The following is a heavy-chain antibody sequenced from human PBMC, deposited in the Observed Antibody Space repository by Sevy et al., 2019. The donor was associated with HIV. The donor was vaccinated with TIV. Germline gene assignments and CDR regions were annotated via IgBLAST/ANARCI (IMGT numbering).Heavy chain of an antibody. CDR3: ARRSDYYDTSGYYYFDY. D-gene: IGHD3-22*01. Sequence: SETLSLTCSVSGGSIVAYYWSWIRQPPGKGLEWIGYISYRGDTNYNPYLKSRVSISVDTSNNQFSLRLTSVTAADTAVYYCARRSDYYDTSGYYYFDYWGQGTLVTVSS. CDR2: ISYRGDT. V-gene: IGHV4-59*12. J-gene: IGHJ4*02. CDR1: GGSIVAYY.